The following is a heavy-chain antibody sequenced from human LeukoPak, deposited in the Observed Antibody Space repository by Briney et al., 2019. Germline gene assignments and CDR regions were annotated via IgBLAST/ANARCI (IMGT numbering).Heavy chain of an antibody. CDR2: IYYSGST. CDR1: GGSISSYY. Sequence: SETLSLTCTVSGGSISSYYWSRIRQPPGKGLEWIVYIYYSGSTNYNPSLKSRVTISVDTSKNQFSLKLSSVTAADTAVYYCARVYCSGGSCYGMDVWGQGTTVTVSS. J-gene: IGHJ6*02. D-gene: IGHD2-15*01. CDR3: ARVYCSGGSCYGMDV. V-gene: IGHV4-59*01.